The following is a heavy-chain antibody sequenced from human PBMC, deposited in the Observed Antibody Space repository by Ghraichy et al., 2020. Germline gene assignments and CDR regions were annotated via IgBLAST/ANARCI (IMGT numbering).Heavy chain of an antibody. CDR2: ISWDGYNT. D-gene: IGHD3-9*01. CDR1: GFTFNNYA. Sequence: SCAASGFTFNNYAMHWVRQAPGKGLEWVSLISWDGYNTYYADSVKGRFTISRDNSKNALYLQMNSLRTEDTALYFCAKVLESYDILTGADYWGQGTPVPVSS. J-gene: IGHJ4*02. V-gene: IGHV3-43*01. CDR3: AKVLESYDILTGADY.